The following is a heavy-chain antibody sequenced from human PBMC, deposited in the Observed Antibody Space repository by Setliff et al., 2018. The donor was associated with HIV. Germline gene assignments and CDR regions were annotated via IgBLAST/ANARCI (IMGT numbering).Heavy chain of an antibody. CDR2: IIPLFGSA. Sequence: GASVKVSCKASGYRFTGDYIHWVRQAPGQGLEWMGGIIPLFGSADYAQRFQGRVTITADESTSTAYMELTSLRSEDTAMYYCAVVNKVTDFEYWGQGPLVTVSS. D-gene: IGHD2-21*01. CDR3: AVVNKVTDFEY. V-gene: IGHV1-69*13. CDR1: GYRFTGDY. J-gene: IGHJ4*02.